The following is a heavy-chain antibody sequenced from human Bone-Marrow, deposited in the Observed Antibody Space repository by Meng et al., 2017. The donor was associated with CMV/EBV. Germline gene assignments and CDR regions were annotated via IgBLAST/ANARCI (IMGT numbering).Heavy chain of an antibody. V-gene: IGHV3-9*01. CDR1: GFAFGDYA. CDR3: AKGYYESSGYGIDY. Sequence: GGSRRPPCAASGFAFGDYAMHWVRQAPGKGLEWVSGISWNSGSIGYGDSVKGRFTISRDNAKNSLYLQMNSLRAEDTALYYCAKGYYESSGYGIDYWGQGTLVTVSS. CDR2: ISWNSGSI. D-gene: IGHD3-22*01. J-gene: IGHJ4*02.